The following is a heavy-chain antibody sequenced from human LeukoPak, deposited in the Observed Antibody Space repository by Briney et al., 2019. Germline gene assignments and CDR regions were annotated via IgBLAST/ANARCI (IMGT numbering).Heavy chain of an antibody. CDR1: GFTFSSYA. CDR2: ISAGGVDT. CDR3: AAKEGLTGYLSGSFDY. J-gene: IGHJ4*02. D-gene: IGHD3-9*01. V-gene: IGHV3-23*01. Sequence: PGGSLRLSCAASGFTFSSYAMSWVRQAPGKGLEWVSAISAGGVDTFYADSVRGRFTISRDNSKSTLYLLVNTLRAEDTAVYYCAAKEGLTGYLSGSFDYWGQGTLVTVSS.